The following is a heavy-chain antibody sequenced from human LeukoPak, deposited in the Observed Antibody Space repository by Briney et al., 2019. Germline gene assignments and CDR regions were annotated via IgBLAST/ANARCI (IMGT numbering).Heavy chain of an antibody. CDR2: INHSGST. Sequence: KSSETLSLTCAVYGGSFSGYYWSWIRQPSGKGLEWIGEINHSGSTNYNPSLKSRVTISVDTSKNQFSLKLSSVTAADTAVYYCARGPVVRYFDWLSSPFRYWGQGTLVTVSS. J-gene: IGHJ4*02. CDR1: GGSFSGYY. D-gene: IGHD3-9*01. V-gene: IGHV4-34*01. CDR3: ARGPVVRYFDWLSSPFRY.